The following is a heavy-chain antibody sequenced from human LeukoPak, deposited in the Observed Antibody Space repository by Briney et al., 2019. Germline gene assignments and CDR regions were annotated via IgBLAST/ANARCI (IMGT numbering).Heavy chain of an antibody. J-gene: IGHJ4*02. CDR1: GFTFRTSG. Sequence: GGSLGLSCAASGFTFRTSGMHWVRQAPGKDLEWVAFISYDGSDKWYADSVRGRFTISRDNAKNPLYLQMNSLRAEDTAVYYCARDGSYYDSSGPFDYWGQGTLVTVSS. V-gene: IGHV3-33*01. D-gene: IGHD3-22*01. CDR3: ARDGSYYDSSGPFDY. CDR2: ISYDGSDK.